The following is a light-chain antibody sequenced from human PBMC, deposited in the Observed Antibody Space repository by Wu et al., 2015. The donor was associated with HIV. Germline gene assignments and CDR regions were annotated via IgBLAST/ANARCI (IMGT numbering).Light chain of an antibody. CDR1: QTISNY. CDR3: QQYQSYPYS. CDR2: AAS. V-gene: IGKV1-39*01. J-gene: IGKJ2*03. Sequence: DIQMTQSPSSLSASVGDRVTITCRASQTISNYLNWYQHKPGKAPNLLIYAASTLQSGVPSRFSGSGSGTDFTLTISYLESEDFASYYCQQYQSYPYSFGQGTKLGIK.